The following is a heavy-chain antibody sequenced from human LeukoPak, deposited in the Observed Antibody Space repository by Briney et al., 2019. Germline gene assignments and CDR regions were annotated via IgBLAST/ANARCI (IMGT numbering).Heavy chain of an antibody. D-gene: IGHD2-2*01. Sequence: GASVKVSCKASGYTFTSYGISWVRQAPGQGLEWMGWISAYNGNTNYAQKLQGRVTMTTDTSTGTAYMELRSLRSDDTAVYYCARERTDIVVVPAAPDDAFDIWGQGTMVTVSS. V-gene: IGHV1-18*01. CDR3: ARERTDIVVVPAAPDDAFDI. CDR2: ISAYNGNT. CDR1: GYTFTSYG. J-gene: IGHJ3*02.